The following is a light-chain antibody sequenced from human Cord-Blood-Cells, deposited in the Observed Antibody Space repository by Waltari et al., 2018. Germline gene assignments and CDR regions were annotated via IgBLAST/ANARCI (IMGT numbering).Light chain of an antibody. J-gene: IGKJ2*01. V-gene: IGKV1-5*01. CDR2: DAS. CDR1: QSISSW. CDR3: QQYNSYPYT. Sequence: IQMTQSPSTLSASVQDKFTITRRPSQSISSWLAWYQQKPGKAPKLLIYDASSLESGVPSRFSGSGSGTEFTLTISSLQPDDFATYYCQQYNSYPYTFGQGTKLEIK.